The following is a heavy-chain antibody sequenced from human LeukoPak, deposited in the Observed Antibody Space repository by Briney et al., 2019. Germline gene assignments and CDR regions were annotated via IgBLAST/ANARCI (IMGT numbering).Heavy chain of an antibody. Sequence: ASVKVSCRASGYTFTTYDLNWVRQATGQGLEWMGWMNPNSGNTGYAQKFQGRVTMTRNTSISTAYMELNNLTSEDTAVYYCARRIRGAPTDHWGQGTLVTVSS. CDR3: ARRIRGAPTDH. V-gene: IGHV1-8*01. D-gene: IGHD3-10*01. CDR2: MNPNSGNT. CDR1: GYTFTTYD. J-gene: IGHJ4*02.